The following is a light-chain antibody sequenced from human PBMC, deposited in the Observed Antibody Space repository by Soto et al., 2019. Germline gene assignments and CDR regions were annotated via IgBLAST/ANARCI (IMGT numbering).Light chain of an antibody. CDR3: CSYAGGYTFV. Sequence: QSALXQPRSVSGSPGQSVTISCTGTSNYIGDYHYVSWYQQHPGKAPKLMIFDVTKRPSGVPDRFSGSKSGNTASLTISGLQAEDDADYYCCSYAGGYTFVFGTGTKVTVL. CDR1: SNYIGDYHY. J-gene: IGLJ1*01. CDR2: DVT. V-gene: IGLV2-11*01.